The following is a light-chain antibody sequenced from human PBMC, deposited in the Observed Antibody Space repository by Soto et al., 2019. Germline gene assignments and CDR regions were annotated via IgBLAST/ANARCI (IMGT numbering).Light chain of an antibody. J-gene: IGKJ1*01. CDR2: KAS. CDR3: QQYINRWT. V-gene: IGKV1-5*03. Sequence: DIQMTQSPSTLSASVGDRFTITCRASQSISTWLAWYQQKPGKAPKLLIYKASSLESGVPSRFSGSGSGTEFTLTISSLQPDDFATYYCQQYINRWTFGQGTKVEIK. CDR1: QSISTW.